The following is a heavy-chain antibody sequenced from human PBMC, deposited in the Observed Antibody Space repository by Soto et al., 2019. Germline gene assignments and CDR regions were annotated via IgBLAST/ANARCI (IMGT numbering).Heavy chain of an antibody. Sequence: VQLVESGGGMVQPGTSLRLSCAASGFTFSKYGMHWVRQAPGKGLEWVALIWNDGIRKVYVDSVKGRFTISRDNSKNTLDLQMNNLRDEDTAVYYCARDDDNDANDLVYWGPGTLVTVSS. CDR3: ARDDDNDANDLVY. J-gene: IGHJ4*02. D-gene: IGHD1-1*01. CDR1: GFTFSKYG. CDR2: IWNDGIRK. V-gene: IGHV3-33*01.